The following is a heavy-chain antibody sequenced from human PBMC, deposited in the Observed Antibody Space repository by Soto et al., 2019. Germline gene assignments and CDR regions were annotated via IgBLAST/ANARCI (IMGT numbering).Heavy chain of an antibody. CDR3: ARSMFYSDGSNYSPFDY. D-gene: IGHD3-22*01. CDR1: GDSINSYY. Sequence: PSETLSLTCTVSGDSINSYYWSWIRQPPGKGMEWIGYVYYIWSFNYNPSLQSRVTISIDTSKNQFSLRLSSVTAADTAVYYCARSMFYSDGSNYSPFDYWGQGTLVTVS. J-gene: IGHJ4*02. CDR2: VYYIWSF. V-gene: IGHV4-59*12.